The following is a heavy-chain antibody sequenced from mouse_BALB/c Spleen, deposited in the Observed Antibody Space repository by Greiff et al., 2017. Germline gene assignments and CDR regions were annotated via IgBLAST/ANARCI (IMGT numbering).Heavy chain of an antibody. CDR3: ARGGDYYGSTDYFDY. D-gene: IGHD1-1*01. Sequence: QVQLQQSGPELVKPGASVKMSCKASGYTFTSYYIHWVKQRPGQGLEWIGWIYPGDGSTKYNEKFKGKTTLTADTSSSTAYMLLSSLTSEDSAIYFCARGGDYYGSTDYFDYWGQGTTLTVSS. CDR1: GYTFTSYY. CDR2: IYPGDGST. J-gene: IGHJ2*01. V-gene: IGHV1S56*01.